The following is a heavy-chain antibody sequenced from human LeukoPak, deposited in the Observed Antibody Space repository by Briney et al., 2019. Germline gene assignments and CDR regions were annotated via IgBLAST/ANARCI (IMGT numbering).Heavy chain of an antibody. CDR3: ARQGDSSGVDAFDI. Sequence: PSETLSLTCTVSGGSISSYYWSWIRQPPGKGLKWIGYIYYSGSTNYNPSLKSRVTISVDTSKNQFSLKLSSVTAADTAVYYCARQGDSSGVDAFDIWGQGTMVTVSS. CDR2: IYYSGST. J-gene: IGHJ3*02. D-gene: IGHD3-22*01. V-gene: IGHV4-59*08. CDR1: GGSISSYY.